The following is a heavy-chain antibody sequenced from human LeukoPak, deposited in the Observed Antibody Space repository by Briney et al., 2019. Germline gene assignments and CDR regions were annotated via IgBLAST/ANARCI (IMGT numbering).Heavy chain of an antibody. Sequence: SETLSLTCAVYGGSFSGYSWSWIRQPPGKGLEWIGEINHSGSTNYNPSLKSRVTISVDTSKNQFSLKLSSVTAADTAVYYCARAAAGTSSLDYFDYWGQGTLVTVSS. D-gene: IGHD6-13*01. CDR3: ARAAAGTSSLDYFDY. V-gene: IGHV4-34*01. CDR2: INHSGST. CDR1: GGSFSGYS. J-gene: IGHJ4*02.